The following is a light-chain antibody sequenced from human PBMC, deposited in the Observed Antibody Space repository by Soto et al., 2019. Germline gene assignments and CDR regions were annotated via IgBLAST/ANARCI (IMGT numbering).Light chain of an antibody. Sequence: DIQMTQSPASLSASVGDSVTITCRASQSISTYLNWYHQKPGKAPDLLIYAASSLKSGVPARFSGSGSGTHFTLTITGLQPADFATYYCQQNFSIPITFGQGTRLEIK. V-gene: IGKV1-39*01. CDR2: AAS. J-gene: IGKJ5*01. CDR1: QSISTY. CDR3: QQNFSIPIT.